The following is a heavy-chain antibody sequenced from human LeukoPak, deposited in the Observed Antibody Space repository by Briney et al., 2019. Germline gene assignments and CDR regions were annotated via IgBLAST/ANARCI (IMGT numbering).Heavy chain of an antibody. CDR3: TRSYYYDSRGYYVHFDY. V-gene: IGHV3-49*03. D-gene: IGHD3-22*01. Sequence: PGRSLRLSCTASGFTFGDYAMSWFRQAPGKGLEWVGFIRSKAYGGTTEYAASVKGRFTISRDDSKSIAYLQMNSLETEDTAVYYCTRSYYYDSRGYYVHFDYWGQGTLVTVSS. CDR2: IRSKAYGGTT. CDR1: GFTFGDYA. J-gene: IGHJ4*02.